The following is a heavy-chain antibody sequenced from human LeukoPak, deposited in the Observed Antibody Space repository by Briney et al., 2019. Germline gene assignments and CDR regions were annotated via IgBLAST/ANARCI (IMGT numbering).Heavy chain of an antibody. J-gene: IGHJ5*02. D-gene: IGHD3-10*01. V-gene: IGHV3-7*01. CDR1: GSTFSSFW. CDR3: ARSPPYGSGSYST. CDR2: IKHDGSEK. Sequence: PGGSLRLSCAASGSTFSSFWMSWVRQASGKGLEWVANIKHDGSEKYYVDSVRGRFTISRDNAKNSLFLQMNSLRAEDTAVYYCARSPPYGSGSYSTWGQGTLVTVSS.